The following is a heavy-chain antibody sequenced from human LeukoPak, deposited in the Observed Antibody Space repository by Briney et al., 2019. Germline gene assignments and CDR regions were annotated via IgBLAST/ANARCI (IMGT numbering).Heavy chain of an antibody. CDR2: INPNSGGT. Sequence: ASVKVSCKASGYTFTGYYMHWVRQAPGQGLEWMGWINPNSGGTNYAQKFQGRVTMTRDMSTSTVYMELSSLRSEDTAVYYCARSSSSSWYSQDLLAPGTFDPWGQGTLVTVSS. V-gene: IGHV1-2*02. D-gene: IGHD6-13*01. J-gene: IGHJ5*02. CDR3: ARSSSSSWYSQDLLAPGTFDP. CDR1: GYTFTGYY.